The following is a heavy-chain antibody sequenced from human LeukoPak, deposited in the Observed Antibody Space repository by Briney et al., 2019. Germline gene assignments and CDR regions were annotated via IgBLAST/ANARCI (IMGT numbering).Heavy chain of an antibody. CDR2: IYYSGGT. D-gene: IGHD6-6*01. J-gene: IGHJ5*02. V-gene: IGHV4-59*01. CDR3: ARAGGGRPFDP. Sequence: SETLSLTCTVSGGSISGYYWSWIRQPPGKGLEYVGNIYYSGGTNYNPSLKSRVTISVDTSKNQFSLRLSSVTAADTAVYYCARAGGGRPFDPWGQGTLVTVSS. CDR1: GGSISGYY.